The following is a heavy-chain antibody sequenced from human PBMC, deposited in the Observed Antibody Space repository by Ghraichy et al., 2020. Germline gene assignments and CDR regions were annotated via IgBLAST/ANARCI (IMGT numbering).Heavy chain of an antibody. CDR1: GYTFTGYY. J-gene: IGHJ1*01. CDR2: INPNSGGT. Sequence: ASVKVSCKASGYTFTGYYMHWVRQAPGQGLEWMGWINPNSGGTNYAQKFQGRVTMTRDTSISTAYMELSRLRSDDTAVYYCARGRPGSATHLQHWGQGTLVTVSS. V-gene: IGHV1-2*02. D-gene: IGHD3-10*01. CDR3: ARGRPGSATHLQH.